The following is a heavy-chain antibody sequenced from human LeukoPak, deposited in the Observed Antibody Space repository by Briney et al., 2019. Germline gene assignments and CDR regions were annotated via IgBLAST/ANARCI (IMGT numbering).Heavy chain of an antibody. V-gene: IGHV3-21*01. J-gene: IGHJ6*03. Sequence: PGGSLGLSCAASGFTFSSYSMNWVRQAPGKGLEWVSSISSSSSYIYYADSVKGRFTISGDNAKNSLYLQMNSLRAEDTAVYYCANSGYSYGYGHYYYMDVWGKGTTVTVSS. CDR2: ISSSSSYI. CDR1: GFTFSSYS. CDR3: ANSGYSYGYGHYYYMDV. D-gene: IGHD5-18*01.